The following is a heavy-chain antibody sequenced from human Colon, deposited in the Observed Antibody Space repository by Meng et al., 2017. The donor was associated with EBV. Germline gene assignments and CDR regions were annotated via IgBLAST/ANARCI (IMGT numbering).Heavy chain of an antibody. V-gene: IGHV4-39*01. CDR1: GDSIRSGSYY. CDR3: ARYTEGYYDSGRGDD. J-gene: IGHJ4*02. CDR2: IYYSGNT. Sequence: QLQEYGPRLVKPSETLSLTCTVSGDSIRSGSYYWGWIRQPPGKGLEWIGSIYYSGNTYRNPSLKSRVTIFVDTSKNQFSLKLTSVTAADTAIYYCARYTEGYYDSGRGDDWGQGTLVTVSS. D-gene: IGHD3-16*01.